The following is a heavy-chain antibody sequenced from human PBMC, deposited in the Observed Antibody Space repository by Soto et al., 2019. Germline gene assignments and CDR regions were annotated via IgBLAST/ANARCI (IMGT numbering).Heavy chain of an antibody. Sequence: PGGSLRLSCAASGFTFSSYAMSWVRQAPGKGLEWVSGISGSAGSTYYADSVKGRFTISRDNSKNTLYLQMNGLTAEDTAVYYCANTPRWSLTTVTTWGLDYWGQGTLVTVSS. J-gene: IGHJ4*02. CDR3: ANTPRWSLTTVTTWGLDY. CDR2: ISGSAGST. D-gene: IGHD4-17*01. V-gene: IGHV3-23*01. CDR1: GFTFSSYA.